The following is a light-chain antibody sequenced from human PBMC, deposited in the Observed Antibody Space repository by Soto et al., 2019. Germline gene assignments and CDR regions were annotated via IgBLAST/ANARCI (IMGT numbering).Light chain of an antibody. Sequence: DIQLTQSPSFLSASVGDRVTITCRASQGISSYLAWYQQKPGKAPNLLIYTASTLQSGVPSRFSGSGSGTEFTLTISSLQPEDFATYYCQQHNSYPATFGGGTKVEIK. CDR3: QQHNSYPAT. CDR1: QGISSY. CDR2: TAS. J-gene: IGKJ4*01. V-gene: IGKV1-9*01.